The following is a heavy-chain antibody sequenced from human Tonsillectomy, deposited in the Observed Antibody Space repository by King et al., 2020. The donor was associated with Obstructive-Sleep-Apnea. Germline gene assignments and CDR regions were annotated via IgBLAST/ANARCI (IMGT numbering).Heavy chain of an antibody. D-gene: IGHD1-26*01. CDR1: GYSINSAYY. CDR3: ARYSEARYFFDY. V-gene: IGHV4-38-2*02. J-gene: IGHJ4*02. CDR2: IYHSGST. Sequence: QLQESGPGPVKPSETLSLTCTVSGYSINSAYYWGWIRQPPGTGLEWVGSIYHSGSTDYNPSLKSRLTISVDTSKNLFSLMLSSVTAADTAVYYCARYSEARYFFDYWGQGSLVTVSS.